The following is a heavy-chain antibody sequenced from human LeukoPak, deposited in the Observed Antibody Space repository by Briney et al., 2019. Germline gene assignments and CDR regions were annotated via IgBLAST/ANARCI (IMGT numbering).Heavy chain of an antibody. CDR3: ALLAAAGPTPSRVKENWFDP. D-gene: IGHD6-13*01. CDR1: GYTFTSYG. Sequence: ASVKVSCKASGYTFTSYGISWVRQAPGQGLEWMGWISAYNGNTNYAQKFQGRVTMTRDTSTSTVYMELSSLRSEDTAVYYCALLAAAGPTPSRVKENWFDPWGQGTLVTVSS. CDR2: ISAYNGNT. V-gene: IGHV1-18*01. J-gene: IGHJ5*02.